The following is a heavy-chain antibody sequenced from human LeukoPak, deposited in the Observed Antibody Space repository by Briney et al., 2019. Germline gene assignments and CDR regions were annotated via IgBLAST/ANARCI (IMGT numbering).Heavy chain of an antibody. CDR2: IFYTGRV. CDR3: ARVGFVDTAMVRVLDY. Sequence: PSETLSLTCTVSGGSISSGVYYWSWIRQHPGKGLEWKGYIFYTGRVSYNPSLKSRITISVDSTRNHFSLEVSSVTAADTAVYYCARVGFVDTAMVRVLDYWGQGTLVTVSS. V-gene: IGHV4-31*03. CDR1: GGSISSGVYY. D-gene: IGHD5-18*01. J-gene: IGHJ4*02.